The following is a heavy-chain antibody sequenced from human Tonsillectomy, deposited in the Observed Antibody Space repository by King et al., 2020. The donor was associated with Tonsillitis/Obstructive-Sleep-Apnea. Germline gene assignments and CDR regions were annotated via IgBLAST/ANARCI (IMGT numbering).Heavy chain of an antibody. CDR1: GFTVIGNS. Sequence: VQLVESGGGLIQPGGSLRLSCSASGFTVIGNSMSWVRQAPGTGLEWVSVMYSGGGTYYADSGKGRFTISRDTSKNTLYFQMNSLRAEDTAVYYCAREMDVGAYDYWGQGTLVTVSS. J-gene: IGHJ4*02. D-gene: IGHD1-26*01. V-gene: IGHV3-53*01. CDR2: MYSGGGT. CDR3: AREMDVGAYDY.